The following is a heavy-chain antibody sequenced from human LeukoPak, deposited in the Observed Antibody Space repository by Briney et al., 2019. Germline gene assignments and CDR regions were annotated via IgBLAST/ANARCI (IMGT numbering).Heavy chain of an antibody. V-gene: IGHV1-46*01. Sequence: ASVKASCKASGYTFTGYFMHWVRQAPGQGLEWMGIINCDGGSTSYAQKFQDRVTMTRDTSTSTVYMELSSLKSEDTALYYCARVSINFIGMDVWGQGTTVTVSS. D-gene: IGHD1-1*01. CDR1: GYTFTGYF. CDR3: ARVSINFIGMDV. CDR2: INCDGGST. J-gene: IGHJ6*02.